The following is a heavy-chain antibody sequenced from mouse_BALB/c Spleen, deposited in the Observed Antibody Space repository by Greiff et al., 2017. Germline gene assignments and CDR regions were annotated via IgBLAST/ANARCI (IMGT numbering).Heavy chain of an antibody. CDR2: IYPYNGGT. CDR1: GYTFTDYN. Sequence: DVQLQESGPELVKPGASVKISCKASGYTFTDYNMHWVKQSHGKSLEWIGYIYPYNGGTGYNQKFKSKATLTVDNSSSTAYMELRSLTSEDSAVYYCARNGNYGYYAMDYWGQGTSVTVSS. D-gene: IGHD2-1*01. V-gene: IGHV1S29*02. CDR3: ARNGNYGYYAMDY. J-gene: IGHJ4*01.